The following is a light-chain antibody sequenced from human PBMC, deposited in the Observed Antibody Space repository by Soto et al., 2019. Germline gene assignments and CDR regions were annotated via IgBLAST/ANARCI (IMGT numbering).Light chain of an antibody. CDR2: DTD. Sequence: QAVVTQEPSVTVSPGGTVTLTCDSSTGPVTSGHYPYWFQQKPGQATTTLIFDTDKRHSWTPARFSGALLGGKAALTLSGAQPDDEAEYYCLLAYHGGPYVFGTGTKVTVL. J-gene: IGLJ1*01. CDR3: LLAYHGGPYV. V-gene: IGLV7-46*01. CDR1: TGPVTSGHY.